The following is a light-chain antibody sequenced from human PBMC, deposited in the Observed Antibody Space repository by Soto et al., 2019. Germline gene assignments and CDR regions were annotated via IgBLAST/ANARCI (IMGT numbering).Light chain of an antibody. CDR2: GAS. V-gene: IGKV3-20*01. J-gene: IGKJ1*01. Sequence: EIVLTQSPGTLSLSPGESATLSCRASQSVSSSHLAWYQQKPGQAPRLLIYGASSRATGIPDRFSGSGSGTDFTLTISRLEPEDFAVYYCQQYGSSTGTVGQGTKVDIK. CDR1: QSVSSSH. CDR3: QQYGSSTGT.